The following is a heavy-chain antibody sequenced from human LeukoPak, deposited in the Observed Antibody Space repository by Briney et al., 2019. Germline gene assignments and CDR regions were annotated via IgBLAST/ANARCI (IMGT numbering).Heavy chain of an antibody. CDR1: GYSFTGYG. CDR3: ARDPLGGGDNAFDI. J-gene: IGHJ3*02. V-gene: IGHV1-18*01. Sequence: ASVTVSCKASGYSFTGYGISWVRQAPGQGLEWMGGTIAYNGNTHYAQKFQGRVTMTTDTSTSTAYMELRSLRSDDTAVYYCARDPLGGGDNAFDIWGQGTMVTVSS. D-gene: IGHD2-21*01. CDR2: TIAYNGNT.